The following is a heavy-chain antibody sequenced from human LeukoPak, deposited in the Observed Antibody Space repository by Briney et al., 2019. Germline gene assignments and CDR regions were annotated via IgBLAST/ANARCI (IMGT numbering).Heavy chain of an antibody. D-gene: IGHD2-8*01. CDR1: GFTFSSYG. V-gene: IGHV3-30*18. CDR2: ISYDGSNK. Sequence: GGSLRLSCAASGFTFSSYGMHWVRQAPGKGLEWVAVISYDGSNKYYADSVKGRFTISRDNSENTLYLQMNSLRAEDTAVYYCANGYCTNGVCYRRWEDAFDIWGQGTMVTVSS. J-gene: IGHJ3*02. CDR3: ANGYCTNGVCYRRWEDAFDI.